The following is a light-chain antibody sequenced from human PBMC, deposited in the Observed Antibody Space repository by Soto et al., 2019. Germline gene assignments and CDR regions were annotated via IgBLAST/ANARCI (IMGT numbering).Light chain of an antibody. CDR3: QQYGHSLWT. CDR1: QIVSSCH. V-gene: IGKV3-20*01. Sequence: DIVLTQSPGTLSLSPGERASVSCRAIQIVSSCHLAWYQQKPGQAPRLLIYGASSRATGIPDRFSGSGSGTDFTLTISRLEPEDYAVYYCQQYGHSLWTFGQGTKVDIK. CDR2: GAS. J-gene: IGKJ1*01.